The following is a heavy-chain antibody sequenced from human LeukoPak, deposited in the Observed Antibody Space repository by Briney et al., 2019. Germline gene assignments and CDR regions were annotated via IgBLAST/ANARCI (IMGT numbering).Heavy chain of an antibody. V-gene: IGHV3-20*04. D-gene: IGHD3-16*01. Sequence: GGSLRLSCAASGFTFSDYYMSWIRQAPGKGLEWVSGINWNGGSTGYADSVKGRFTISRDNAKNSLYLQMNSLRAEDTALYYCARDSGGAIDYWGQGTLVAVSS. CDR1: GFTFSDYY. CDR2: INWNGGST. CDR3: ARDSGGAIDY. J-gene: IGHJ4*02.